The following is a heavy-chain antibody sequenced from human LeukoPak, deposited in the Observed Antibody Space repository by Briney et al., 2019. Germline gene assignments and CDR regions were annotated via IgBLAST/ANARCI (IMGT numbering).Heavy chain of an antibody. CDR2: IYYSGST. D-gene: IGHD3-22*01. V-gene: IGHV4-59*08. CDR1: GGSISSYY. Sequence: SETLSLTCTVSGGSISSYYWSWIRQSPGKGLEWIGYIYYSGSTNYNPSLKSRVTISVDTSKNQFSLKLSSVTAADTAVYYCARHDYYDSSGYSATDAFDIWGQGTMVTVSS. J-gene: IGHJ3*02. CDR3: ARHDYYDSSGYSATDAFDI.